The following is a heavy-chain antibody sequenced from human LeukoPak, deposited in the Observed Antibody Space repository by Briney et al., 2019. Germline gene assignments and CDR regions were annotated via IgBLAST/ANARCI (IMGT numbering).Heavy chain of an antibody. CDR1: GGSFSPYS. V-gene: IGHV4-34*01. Sequence: SETLSLTCAVYGGSFSPYSWRWIRQPPGKGLEWIGEINHSGSTNYNPSLKSRVTISVDTSKNQFSLRLSSVTAADTAVYYCARGGFYCGGDCYVDYWGQGTLVTVSS. CDR3: ARGGFYCGGDCYVDY. D-gene: IGHD2-21*02. CDR2: INHSGST. J-gene: IGHJ4*02.